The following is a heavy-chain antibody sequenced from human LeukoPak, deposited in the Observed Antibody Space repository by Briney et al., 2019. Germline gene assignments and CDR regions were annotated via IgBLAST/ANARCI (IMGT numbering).Heavy chain of an antibody. Sequence: ASVKVSCKASGYTFTGYYMHWVRQAPGQGLEWMGRINPNSGGTNYAQKFQGRVTMTTDTSTSTAYMELRSLRSDDTAVYYCARQQLVHNWFDPWGQGTLVTVSS. CDR3: ARQQLVHNWFDP. CDR1: GYTFTGYY. V-gene: IGHV1-2*06. J-gene: IGHJ5*02. CDR2: INPNSGGT. D-gene: IGHD6-13*01.